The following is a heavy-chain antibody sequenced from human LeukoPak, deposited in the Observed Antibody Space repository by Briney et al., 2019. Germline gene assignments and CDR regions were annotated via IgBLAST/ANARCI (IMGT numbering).Heavy chain of an antibody. CDR2: IYPGDSDT. CDR1: GYSFTSYW. J-gene: IGHJ4*02. CDR3: ARRGAWGGSDYFDY. V-gene: IGHV5-51*01. D-gene: IGHD3-16*01. Sequence: GESLKISCKGSGYSFTSYWVGWVRQMPGKGLEWMGSIYPGDSDTRYSPSFQGQGPISADKSISTPYLQWSSLKASDTDMYYCARRGAWGGSDYFDYWGQGTLATVSS.